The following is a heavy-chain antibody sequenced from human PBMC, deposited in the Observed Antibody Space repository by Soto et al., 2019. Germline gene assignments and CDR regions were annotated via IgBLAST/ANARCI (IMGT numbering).Heavy chain of an antibody. D-gene: IGHD3-9*01. CDR2: IDPSDSYI. CDR1: GYSFTSYW. CDR3: ARGYDILTGYFTPLGY. J-gene: IGHJ4*02. Sequence: GESLKISCQASGYSFTSYWINWVRPMHGKGLEWMGRIDPSDSYINYSPSFQGHVTISADKSISTAYLQWSSLKASDTAMYYCARGYDILTGYFTPLGYWGQGTLVTVSS. V-gene: IGHV5-10-1*01.